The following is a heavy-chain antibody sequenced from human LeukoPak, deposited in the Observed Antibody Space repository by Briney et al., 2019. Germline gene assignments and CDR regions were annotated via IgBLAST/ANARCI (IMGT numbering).Heavy chain of an antibody. V-gene: IGHV4-4*07. J-gene: IGHJ4*02. CDR1: GGSIRTYR. CDR2: MYNSGTT. Sequence: SETLSLTCTVSGGSIRTYRWSWIRQSAGRGLEWIGRMYNSGTTNYNPSLRSRVTMSVDTSQNQFSLKLRSVAAADTAVYYCARVGRYDSSGYYLGYWGQGTLVTVSS. D-gene: IGHD3-22*01. CDR3: ARVGRYDSSGYYLGY.